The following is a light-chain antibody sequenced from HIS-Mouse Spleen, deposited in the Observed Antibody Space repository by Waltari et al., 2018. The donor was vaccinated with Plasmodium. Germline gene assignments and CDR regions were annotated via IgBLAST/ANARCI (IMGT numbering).Light chain of an antibody. J-gene: IGKJ2*01. CDR2: CAS. CDR3: QQYNNWPPYT. CDR1: QSVSSN. Sequence: EIVMTQSPATMSVSPGERAPLSCSASQSVSSNLAWYQQKPRQAPRLLIYCASTRATGIPARFSGSGSGTEFTLTISSLQSEDFAVYYCQQYNNWPPYTFGQGTKLEIK. V-gene: IGKV3-15*01.